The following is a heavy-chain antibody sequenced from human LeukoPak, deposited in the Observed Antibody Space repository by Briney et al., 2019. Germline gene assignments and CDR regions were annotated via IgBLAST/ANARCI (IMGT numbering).Heavy chain of an antibody. Sequence: PSETLSLTCTVSGGSISSGGYYWSWIRQHPGKGLEWIGYIYYSGSTYYNPSLKSRVTISVDTSKNQFSLKLSSVTAADTAVYYCARGTTSTAYYFDYWGQGTLVTVSS. V-gene: IGHV4-31*03. CDR1: GGSISSGGYY. CDR2: IYYSGST. D-gene: IGHD2/OR15-2a*01. CDR3: ARGTTSTAYYFDY. J-gene: IGHJ4*02.